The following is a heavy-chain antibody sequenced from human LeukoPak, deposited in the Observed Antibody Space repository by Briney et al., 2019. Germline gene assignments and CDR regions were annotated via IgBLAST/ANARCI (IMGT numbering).Heavy chain of an antibody. Sequence: GGSLRLSCAVSGFSFSSYSMSWVRQAPGTGLEWVANIQKDGSDKNYVDSVKGRFTISRDNAKKSLYLQMNSLRAEDTALYYCARDLDYYDTGAYYDAFDMWGQGTMVTVSS. CDR3: ARDLDYYDTGAYYDAFDM. CDR2: IQKDGSDK. D-gene: IGHD3-22*01. J-gene: IGHJ3*02. V-gene: IGHV3-7*01. CDR1: GFSFSSYS.